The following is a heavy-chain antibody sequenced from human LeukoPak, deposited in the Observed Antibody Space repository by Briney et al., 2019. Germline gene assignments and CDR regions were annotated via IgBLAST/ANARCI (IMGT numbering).Heavy chain of an antibody. CDR3: AKPYYYGSRSYMDY. D-gene: IGHD3-10*01. CDR2: ISGSGGST. V-gene: IGHV3-23*01. Sequence: GGSLRLSCAASGFTFSSYTMTWVRQAPGKGLEWVSAISGSGGSTYYADSVKGRFTISRDNSKNMLYLQMNSLRAEDTAVYYCAKPYYYGSRSYMDYWGQGTLVTVSS. J-gene: IGHJ4*02. CDR1: GFTFSSYT.